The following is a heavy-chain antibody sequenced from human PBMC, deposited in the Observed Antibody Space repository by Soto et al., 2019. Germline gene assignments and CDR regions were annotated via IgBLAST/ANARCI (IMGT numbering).Heavy chain of an antibody. CDR3: ARNRPFTLGFHYDRMDV. V-gene: IGHV5-51*01. CDR2: IYPGDSDT. D-gene: IGHD2-2*03. J-gene: IGHJ6*02. Sequence: GESLKISCQGSGYSFASYWIGWVRQMPGKDLEWMGIIYPGDSDTRYSPSFQGQVTISADKSLRTAYLQWTSLKASDTALYYCARNRPFTLGFHYDRMDVWGQGTTVTVYS. CDR1: GYSFASYW.